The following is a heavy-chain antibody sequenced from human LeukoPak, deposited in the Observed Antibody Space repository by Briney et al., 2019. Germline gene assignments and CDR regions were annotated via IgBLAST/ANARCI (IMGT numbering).Heavy chain of an antibody. CDR2: IYTSGST. CDR1: GGSISSGSYY. CDR3: ARDEPRIAVVY. J-gene: IGHJ4*02. D-gene: IGHD6-19*01. Sequence: NTSETLSLTCTVSGGSISSGSYYWSWIRQPAGKGLEWIGRIYTSGSTNYNPSLKSRVTISVDTSKNQFSLKLSSVTAADTAVYYCARDEPRIAVVYWGQGTLVTVSS. V-gene: IGHV4-61*02.